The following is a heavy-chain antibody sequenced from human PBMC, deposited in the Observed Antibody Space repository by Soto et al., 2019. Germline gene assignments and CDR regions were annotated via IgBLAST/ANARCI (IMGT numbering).Heavy chain of an antibody. D-gene: IGHD3-10*01. J-gene: IGHJ6*02. V-gene: IGHV4-31*03. CDR1: GGSISSGGYY. CDR2: IYYSGST. Sequence: SETLSLTCTGSGGSISSGGYYWSWIRQLPGKGLEWIGYIYYSGSTYYNPSLKSRVTISVDTSKNQFSLKLSSVTAADTAVYYCARDRGSMVRWFSSDYYYYGMDVWGQGTTVTVSS. CDR3: ARDRGSMVRWFSSDYYYYGMDV.